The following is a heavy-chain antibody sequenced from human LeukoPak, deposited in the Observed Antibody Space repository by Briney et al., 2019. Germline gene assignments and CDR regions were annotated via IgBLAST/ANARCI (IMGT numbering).Heavy chain of an antibody. D-gene: IGHD2-21*01. J-gene: IGHJ4*02. V-gene: IGHV3-21*01. Sequence: PGGSLRLSYAASGFTFSSYSMNWVRQAPGKGLEWVSSVSSSSSYIYYADSVKGRFTISRDNAKNSLYLQMNSLRAEDTAVYYCARDLRRWGGEERDDYWGQGTLVTVSS. CDR1: GFTFSSYS. CDR2: VSSSSSYI. CDR3: ARDLRRWGGEERDDY.